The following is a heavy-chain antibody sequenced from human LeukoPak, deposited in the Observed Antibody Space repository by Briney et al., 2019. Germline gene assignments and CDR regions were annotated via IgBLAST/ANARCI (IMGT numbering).Heavy chain of an antibody. Sequence: SETLSLTCTVSGGSISSYYWSWIRQPPGKGLEWIGYIYYSGSTNYNPSLKSRVTISVDTSKNQFSLKLSSVTAADTAVYYCAGSTSDLDYWGQGTVVTVSS. CDR2: IYYSGST. J-gene: IGHJ4*02. CDR3: AGSTSDLDY. V-gene: IGHV4-59*01. CDR1: GGSISSYY.